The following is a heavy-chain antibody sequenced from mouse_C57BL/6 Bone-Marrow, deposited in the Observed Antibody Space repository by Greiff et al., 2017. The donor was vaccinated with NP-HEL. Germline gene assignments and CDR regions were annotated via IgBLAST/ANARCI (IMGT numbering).Heavy chain of an antibody. Sequence: EVKLEESGGGLVQPGGSMKLSCVASGFTFSNYWMNWVRQSPEKGLEWVAQIRLKSDNYATHYAESVKGRFTISRDDSKSSVYLQMNNLRAEDTGIYYCTGQVITTVVATYFDYWGQGTTLTVSS. D-gene: IGHD1-1*01. CDR3: TGQVITTVVATYFDY. V-gene: IGHV6-3*01. CDR2: IRLKSDNYAT. CDR1: GFTFSNYW. J-gene: IGHJ2*01.